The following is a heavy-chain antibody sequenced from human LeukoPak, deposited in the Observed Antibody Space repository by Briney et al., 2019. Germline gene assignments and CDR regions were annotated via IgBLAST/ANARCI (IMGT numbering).Heavy chain of an antibody. D-gene: IGHD1-26*01. V-gene: IGHV3-30*17. CDR1: GFTFNSYA. CDR2: ISSDGSNN. CDR3: ARDFRVGATNHDY. Sequence: GGSLRLSCAVSGFTFNSYAMHWVRQAPGKGLEWVAVISSDGSNNYYADSVKGRFTISRDNSKNTLYLQMNSLRAEDTAVYYCARDFRVGATNHDYWGQGTLVTVSS. J-gene: IGHJ4*02.